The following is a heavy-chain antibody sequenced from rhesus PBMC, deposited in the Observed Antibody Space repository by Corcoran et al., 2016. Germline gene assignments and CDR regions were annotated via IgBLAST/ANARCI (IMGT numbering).Heavy chain of an antibody. D-gene: IGHD6-25*01. V-gene: IGHV4-147*01. CDR2: IYGSSGST. CDR1: GYSISSNY. Sequence: QVQLQESGPGLVKPSETLSLTCAVSGYSISSNYWSWIRQPPGKGLEWIGNIYGSSGSTYYNPSLKSRVTISTDTSKNQFSLKLSSVTAADTAVYYCARVSGSWNDEYFEFWGQGALVTVSS. CDR3: ARVSGSWNDEYFEF. J-gene: IGHJ1*01.